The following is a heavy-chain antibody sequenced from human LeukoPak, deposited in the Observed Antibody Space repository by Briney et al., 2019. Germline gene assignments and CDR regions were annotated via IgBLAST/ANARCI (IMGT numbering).Heavy chain of an antibody. D-gene: IGHD4-17*01. CDR1: GYSISSGYY. CDR3: ARIRYGDYPSWFDP. CDR2: IYHSGST. J-gene: IGHJ5*02. Sequence: PSETLSLTCAVSGYSISSGYYWGWIRQPPGKGLEWIGSIYHSGSTYYNPSLKSRVTISVDTSKNQLSLKLSSVTAADTAVYYCARIRYGDYPSWFDPWGQGTLVTVSS. V-gene: IGHV4-38-2*01.